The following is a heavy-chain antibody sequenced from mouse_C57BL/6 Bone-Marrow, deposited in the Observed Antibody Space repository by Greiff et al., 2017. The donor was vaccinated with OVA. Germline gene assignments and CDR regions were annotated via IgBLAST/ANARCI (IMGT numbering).Heavy chain of an antibody. Sequence: EVQLQQSGAELVRPGASVKLSCTASGFNIKDDYMHWVKQRPEQGLEWIGWIDPENGDTEYASKFQGKAPITADTSSNTAYLQLSSRTSEDTAVYDCTTSMLLEAMDYWGQGTSVTVSS. J-gene: IGHJ4*01. CDR3: TTSMLLEAMDY. CDR1: GFNIKDDY. CDR2: IDPENGDT. D-gene: IGHD1-1*01. V-gene: IGHV14-4*01.